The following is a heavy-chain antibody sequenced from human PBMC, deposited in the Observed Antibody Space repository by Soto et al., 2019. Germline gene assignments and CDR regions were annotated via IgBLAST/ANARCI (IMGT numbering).Heavy chain of an antibody. Sequence: PSETLSLTCAVSGYSISSSHWWAWIRQSPGKALEWIGHIYYSETIYYDLSLKSRVTMSVDTSKNQFSLKLSSVTAADTAVYYCARRSSSPPDYFDYWGQGTLVTVSS. CDR1: GYSISSSHW. D-gene: IGHD6-13*01. J-gene: IGHJ4*02. CDR2: IYYSETI. CDR3: ARRSSSPPDYFDY. V-gene: IGHV4-28*05.